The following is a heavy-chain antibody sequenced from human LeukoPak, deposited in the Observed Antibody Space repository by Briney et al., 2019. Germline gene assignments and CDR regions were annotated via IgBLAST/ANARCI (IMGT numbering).Heavy chain of an antibody. Sequence: PSETLSLTCTVSGDSLNTYYWTWIRQTPGKGLEWIGFVASSGTSNYNPSLKSRVSISIDTSKNQFSLALTSVTPADTAVHYCARVVRGVVTSNWFDPWGQGTLVSVSS. CDR1: GDSLNTYY. CDR3: ARVVRGVVTSNWFDP. D-gene: IGHD2-21*02. CDR2: VASSGTS. V-gene: IGHV4-59*01. J-gene: IGHJ5*02.